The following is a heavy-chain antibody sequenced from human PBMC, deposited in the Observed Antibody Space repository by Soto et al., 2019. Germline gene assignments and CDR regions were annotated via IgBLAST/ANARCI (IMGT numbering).Heavy chain of an antibody. CDR3: AKDDNRGFFFGYYGLDV. J-gene: IGHJ6*02. CDR2: IIPVYSTP. V-gene: IGHV1-69*01. CDR1: GGTFSNFA. Sequence: VRLVQSGAEMKKPGSSVKVSCKASGGTFSNFAISWVRQAPGQGLEWLGAIIPVYSTPKYEPKFQGRVTISPDQSTSTAYRELGNLRSEDTAVYYWAKDDNRGFFFGYYGLDVWGPGTTVTVSS. D-gene: IGHD3-3*01.